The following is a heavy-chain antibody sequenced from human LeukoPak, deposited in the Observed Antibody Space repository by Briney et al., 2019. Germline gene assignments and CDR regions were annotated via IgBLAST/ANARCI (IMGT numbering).Heavy chain of an antibody. CDR1: GFTFTTYW. CDR2: INSDGSIT. V-gene: IGHV3-74*01. J-gene: IGHJ4*02. D-gene: IGHD3-10*01. Sequence: GGSLRLSCAASGFTFTTYWMHWVRQAPGKGLVWVSHINSDGSITSYADSVKGRFTISRDNAKNTLYLQMNSLRAEDTAVYYCARDGGYSTTYYFDYWGQGTLVTVSS. CDR3: ARDGGYSTTYYFDY.